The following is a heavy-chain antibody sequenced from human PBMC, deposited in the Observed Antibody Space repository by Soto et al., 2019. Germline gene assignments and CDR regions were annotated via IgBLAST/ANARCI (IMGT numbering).Heavy chain of an antibody. J-gene: IGHJ5*02. CDR1: VGTFSSFA. V-gene: IGHV1-69*01. CDR2: IIPIFGKT. D-gene: IGHD2-2*01. Sequence: QVQLVQSGAEVKKTGSSVNVSCKASVGTFSSFAFSWVRQAPGQGLEWMGDIIPIFGKTSYAQKYQGRVTMTADESTFTAYLELSSLTSDDTAVYYCARGDTHQLLRWRFDPWGQGTLVIVSS. CDR3: ARGDTHQLLRWRFDP.